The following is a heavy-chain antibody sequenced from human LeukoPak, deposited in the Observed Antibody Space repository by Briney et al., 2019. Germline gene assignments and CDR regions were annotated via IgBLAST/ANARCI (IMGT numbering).Heavy chain of an antibody. D-gene: IGHD5-18*01. Sequence: GGSLRLSCAASGFTFSSFWMRWVRQAPGKGLELVANIKQDGSEKYYVDSVQGRFTISRDNAKNSLYLQMNSLRAEDTAVYYCARDRWGYSYGGDWGQGTLVTVSS. J-gene: IGHJ4*02. CDR3: ARDRWGYSYGGD. V-gene: IGHV3-7*01. CDR1: GFTFSSFW. CDR2: IKQDGSEK.